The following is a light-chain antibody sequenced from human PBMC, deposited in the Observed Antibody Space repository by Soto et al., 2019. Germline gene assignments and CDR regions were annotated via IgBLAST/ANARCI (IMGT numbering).Light chain of an antibody. CDR2: GAS. Sequence: VSASVGDRVTITCRASRDISTWLAWYQQKPGKAPKLLIYGASNLQSGVPSRFSGRGSGTDFTLTISSLQPEDFGTYYCQQANSLPFIFAQGTKVDIK. CDR1: RDISTW. CDR3: QQANSLPFI. J-gene: IGKJ2*01. V-gene: IGKV1D-12*01.